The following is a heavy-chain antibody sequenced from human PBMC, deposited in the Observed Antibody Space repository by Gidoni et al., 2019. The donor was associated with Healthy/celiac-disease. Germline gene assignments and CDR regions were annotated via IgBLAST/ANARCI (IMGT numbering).Heavy chain of an antibody. D-gene: IGHD6-13*01. J-gene: IGHJ4*02. V-gene: IGHV1-69*04. CDR3: ARGSLAAAGTFFDY. Sequence: RIIPILGIANYAQKFQGRVTITADKSTSTAYMELSSLRSEDTAVYYCARGSLAAAGTFFDYWGQGTLVTVSS. CDR2: IIPILGIA.